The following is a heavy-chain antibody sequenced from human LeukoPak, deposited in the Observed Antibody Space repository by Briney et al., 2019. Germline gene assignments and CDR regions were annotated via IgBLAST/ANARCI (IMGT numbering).Heavy chain of an antibody. CDR3: ARGRIPYYDFWSGYGVYFDY. Sequence: SETLSLTCAVYGGSFSGYYWSWIRQPPGKGLEWIGEINHSGSTNYNPSLKSRVTISVDTSKNQFSLKPSSVTAADTAVYYCARGRIPYYDFWSGYGVYFDYWGQGTLVTVSS. V-gene: IGHV4-34*01. CDR2: INHSGST. CDR1: GGSFSGYY. J-gene: IGHJ4*02. D-gene: IGHD3-3*01.